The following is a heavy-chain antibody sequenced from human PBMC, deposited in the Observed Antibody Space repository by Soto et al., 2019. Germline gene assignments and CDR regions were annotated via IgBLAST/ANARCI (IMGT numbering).Heavy chain of an antibody. CDR3: ARKRVDTAMVYYFDY. CDR2: IYYSGSS. J-gene: IGHJ4*02. D-gene: IGHD5-18*01. V-gene: IGHV4-30-4*02. CDR1: GGTISPGDYY. Sequence: PSAAVSLTLAVCGGTISPGDYYWICIRPPPGKGLEWIGYIYYSGSSYYNPSLKRRVTISVDTSKNQFSLKLSSVTAADTAVYYCARKRVDTAMVYYFDYWGRGTLVTVSS.